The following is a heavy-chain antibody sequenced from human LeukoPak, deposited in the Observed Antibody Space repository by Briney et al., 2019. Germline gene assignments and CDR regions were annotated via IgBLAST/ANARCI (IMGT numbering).Heavy chain of an antibody. CDR3: ARGPRGTREYDY. CDR1: GFTFSSYG. V-gene: IGHV3-30*03. Sequence: PGGSLRLSCAASGFTFSSYGMHWVRQAPGKGLEWVAVISYDGSNKYYADSVKGRFTISRDNSKNTLYLQMNSLRAEDTAVYYCARGPRGTREYDYWGQGTLVTVSS. CDR2: ISYDGSNK. D-gene: IGHD2/OR15-2a*01. J-gene: IGHJ4*02.